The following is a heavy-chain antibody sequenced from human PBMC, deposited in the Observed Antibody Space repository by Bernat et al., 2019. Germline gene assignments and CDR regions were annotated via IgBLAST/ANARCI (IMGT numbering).Heavy chain of an antibody. J-gene: IGHJ5*02. CDR3: ARVVDGNRPRWFDP. Sequence: QVQLVQSGAEMKKPGSSVKVSCKASGGTFSSYTISWVRQAPGQGLEWMGRIIPILGIANYAQKFQVRVTITADKSTSTDYMELSSLRSEDRAVYYCARVVDGNRPRWFDPWGQGTLVTVSS. CDR1: GGTFSSYT. CDR2: IIPILGIA. V-gene: IGHV1-69*02. D-gene: IGHD2-15*01.